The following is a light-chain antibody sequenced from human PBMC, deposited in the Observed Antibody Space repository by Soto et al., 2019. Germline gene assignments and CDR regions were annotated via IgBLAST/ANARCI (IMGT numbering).Light chain of an antibody. CDR2: GAS. CDR3: QQTFITPPLT. J-gene: IGKJ4*01. V-gene: IGKV1-39*01. CDR1: QSISTY. Sequence: IQMTQSPSALSASIGDRITITCRASQSISTYLNWYQQKPGKAPSLLIYGASTLHSGVPSRFSGSGSATDFTLTISSLQPEDFATYYCQQTFITPPLTFGGGTKVEIK.